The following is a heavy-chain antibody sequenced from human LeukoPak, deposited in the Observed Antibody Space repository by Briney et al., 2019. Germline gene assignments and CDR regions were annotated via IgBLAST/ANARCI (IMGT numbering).Heavy chain of an antibody. J-gene: IGHJ5*02. CDR3: AKRVVRGDPWRFDP. D-gene: IGHD3-10*01. V-gene: IGHV3-23*01. Sequence: GGSLRLSCTASGFTFSGYAMSWVRQAPGKGLEWVSSISGSGTGTYYADSVKGRFTISRDNSKNTLYLQMNSLRAEDTAVYYCAKRVVRGDPWRFDPWAREPWSPSPQ. CDR2: ISGSGTGT. CDR1: GFTFSGYA.